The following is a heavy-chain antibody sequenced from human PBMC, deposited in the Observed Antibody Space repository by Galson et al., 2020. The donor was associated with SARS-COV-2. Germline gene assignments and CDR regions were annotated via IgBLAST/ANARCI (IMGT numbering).Heavy chain of an antibody. Sequence: GESLKISCAAYGFTFSSYAMHWVRQAPGKGLEWVSYISRRGTTIYYADSVKDRFTISRDNAKNSLYLQMSTLRAEDTAVYYCALVGDSFFDYWGQGTLVTVSS. CDR1: GFTFSSYA. J-gene: IGHJ4*02. V-gene: IGHV3-48*03. CDR2: ISRRGTTI. CDR3: ALVGDSFFDY. D-gene: IGHD1-26*01.